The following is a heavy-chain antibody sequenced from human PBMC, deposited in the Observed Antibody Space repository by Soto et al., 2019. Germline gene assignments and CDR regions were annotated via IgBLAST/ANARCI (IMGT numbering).Heavy chain of an antibody. V-gene: IGHV4-39*01. CDR3: ARLGSSGWYQGSYFDY. Sequence: QLQLQESGPGLVKPSETLSLTCIVSGGSITRNNHYWGWIRQSPGKGLEWIGSILYSGSTNYNPSLKSRFTLSVETSKNQCSLKLSSVPAADTALYYCARLGSSGWYQGSYFDYWGQGTMVTVSS. J-gene: IGHJ4*02. CDR2: ILYSGST. CDR1: GGSITRNNHY. D-gene: IGHD6-19*01.